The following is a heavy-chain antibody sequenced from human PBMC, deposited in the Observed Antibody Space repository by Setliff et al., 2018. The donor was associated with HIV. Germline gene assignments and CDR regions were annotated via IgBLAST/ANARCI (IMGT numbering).Heavy chain of an antibody. Sequence: EASVKVSCKASGYTFTTYGVNWVRQAPGQGLEWMGWINSYNGNTKFAQKFQGRVAMTRDTSTGTVYMELSSLKSEDTAVYYCARDPTGGAARFDYWGQGTLVTSPQ. V-gene: IGHV1-18*04. CDR2: INSYNGNT. CDR1: GYTFTTYG. D-gene: IGHD6-6*01. CDR3: ARDPTGGAARFDY. J-gene: IGHJ4*02.